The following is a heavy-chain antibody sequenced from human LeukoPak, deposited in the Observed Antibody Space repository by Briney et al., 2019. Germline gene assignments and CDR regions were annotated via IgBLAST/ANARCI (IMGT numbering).Heavy chain of an antibody. J-gene: IGHJ5*02. D-gene: IGHD4/OR15-4a*01. CDR1: GYTFTTYY. V-gene: IGHV1-46*01. CDR3: ARDRAPLTTTAVGFDP. CDR2: TNPSGGST. Sequence: GASVKVSRKASGYTFTTYYMHWVRQAPGQGLEWMGITNPSGGSTTYAQKFQGRVTMTRDTSTSTVYMELNNLRSEDTAVYYCARDRAPLTTTAVGFDPWGQGSPVTVSS.